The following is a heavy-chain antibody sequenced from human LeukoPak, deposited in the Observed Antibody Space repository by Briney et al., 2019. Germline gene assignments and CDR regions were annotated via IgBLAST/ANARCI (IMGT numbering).Heavy chain of an antibody. D-gene: IGHD1-1*01. Sequence: SEALSLTCTVSGGSISSYYWSWIRQPPGKGLEWIGYLYYSGSANYNPSLESRVTISVDTSKNQFSLRLSSVTAADTAVYYCARGNYLFGVDVWGQGTTVTVSS. CDR1: GGSISSYY. V-gene: IGHV4-59*01. CDR2: LYYSGSA. J-gene: IGHJ6*02. CDR3: ARGNYLFGVDV.